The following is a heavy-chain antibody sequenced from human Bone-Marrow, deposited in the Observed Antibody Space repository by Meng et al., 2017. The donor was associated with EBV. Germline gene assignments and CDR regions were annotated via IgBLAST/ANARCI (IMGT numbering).Heavy chain of an antibody. CDR1: GFTFSSYS. Sequence: EGQRGESRGALVTPGGSLRLSCAASGFTFSSYSMNWVRQAPGKGLEWVSSISSSSSYIYYADSVKGRFTISRDNAKNSLYLQMNSLRAEDTAVYYCARDSGYYDSSGYYDYWGQGTLVTVSS. D-gene: IGHD3-22*01. CDR2: ISSSSSYI. J-gene: IGHJ4*02. V-gene: IGHV3-21*01. CDR3: ARDSGYYDSSGYYDY.